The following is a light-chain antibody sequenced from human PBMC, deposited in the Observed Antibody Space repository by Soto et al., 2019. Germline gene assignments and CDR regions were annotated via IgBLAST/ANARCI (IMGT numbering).Light chain of an antibody. CDR1: QSVSSSY. J-gene: IGKJ2*01. V-gene: IGKV3-20*01. CDR3: QQYGSSPPYT. Sequence: DIVLTQSPATLSLYPGERATLACTARQSVSSSYLAWYQQKQGQDPRLLIYGPFSRATGIPDRLSGSGSGTDFTLTISRLEPEDFALYYCQQYGSSPPYTFGQGTKLEIK. CDR2: GPF.